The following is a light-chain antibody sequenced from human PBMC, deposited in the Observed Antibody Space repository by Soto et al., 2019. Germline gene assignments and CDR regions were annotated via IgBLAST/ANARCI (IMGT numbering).Light chain of an antibody. J-gene: IGKJ4*01. V-gene: IGKV3D-15*01. Sequence: EIVMTQSPATLSVSPGERATLSCRASQSVSSNLAWYQQKLGQAPRLLIYGASTRATGIPARFSGSGSGTEFTLTISSLQSEDSAVYYCQQYNNWPPVLTFGGGTKVEIK. CDR2: GAS. CDR1: QSVSSN. CDR3: QQYNNWPPVLT.